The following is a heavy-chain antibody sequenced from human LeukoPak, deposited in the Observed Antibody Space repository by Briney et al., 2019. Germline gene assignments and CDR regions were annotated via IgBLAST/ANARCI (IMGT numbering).Heavy chain of an antibody. Sequence: SCKASGYTFTGYYMHWVRQAPGKGLEWVAVISYDGSNKYYADSVKGRFTISRDNSKNTLYLQMNSLRAEDTAVYYCALTSSSWYYFDYWGQGTLVTVSS. CDR2: ISYDGSNK. J-gene: IGHJ4*02. D-gene: IGHD6-13*01. CDR3: ALTSSSWYYFDY. CDR1: GYTFTGYY. V-gene: IGHV3-30*03.